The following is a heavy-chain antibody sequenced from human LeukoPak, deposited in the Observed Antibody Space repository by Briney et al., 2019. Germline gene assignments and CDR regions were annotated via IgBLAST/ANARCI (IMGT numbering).Heavy chain of an antibody. J-gene: IGHJ4*02. V-gene: IGHV3-21*06. D-gene: IGHD1-14*01. CDR3: ATETNGRHYDY. Sequence: GGSLRLSCTTSGLTFSTSGFNWVRQAPGKGLEWVASIGPTGFDRYHADSIKGRFTISRDNANNFLYLRMASLRAEDTAVYYCATETNGRHYDYWGEGTLLTVSS. CDR2: IGPTGFDR. CDR1: GLTFSTSG.